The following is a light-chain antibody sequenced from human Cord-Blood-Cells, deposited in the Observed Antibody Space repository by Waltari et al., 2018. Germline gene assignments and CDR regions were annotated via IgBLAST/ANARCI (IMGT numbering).Light chain of an antibody. J-gene: IGKJ2*01. CDR2: WAS. Sequence: DIVMTQSPDSLAVSLGARATINCKSSQSVLYSSNNKNYLAWYQQKPGQPPKLLIYWASTRESGVPDRFSGSGSGTDFTLTISSLQAEDGAVYYCQQYYSTPYTFGQGTKLEIK. V-gene: IGKV4-1*01. CDR1: QSVLYSSNNKNY. CDR3: QQYYSTPYT.